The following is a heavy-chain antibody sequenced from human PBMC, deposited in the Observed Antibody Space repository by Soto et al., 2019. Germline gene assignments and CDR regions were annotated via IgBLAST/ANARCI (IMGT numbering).Heavy chain of an antibody. CDR3: ARGNGLLYQYYYYYYGMDV. V-gene: IGHV4-34*01. J-gene: IGHJ6*02. D-gene: IGHD2-8*01. Sequence: QVQLQQWGAGLLKPSETLSLTCAVYGGSFSGYYWSWIRQPPGKGLAWIGEINHSGSTNYNPSLKSRVTISVDTSKNQFSLKLSSVTAADTAVYYCARGNGLLYQYYYYYYGMDVWGQGTTVTVSS. CDR1: GGSFSGYY. CDR2: INHSGST.